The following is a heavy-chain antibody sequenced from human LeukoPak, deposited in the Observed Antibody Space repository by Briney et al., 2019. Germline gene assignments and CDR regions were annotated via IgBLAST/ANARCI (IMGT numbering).Heavy chain of an antibody. J-gene: IGHJ6*02. CDR3: ARDEDYYYGMDV. Sequence: GGSLRLSCAASGFTFSSYSMNSVRQAPGKGLEWVSSINSSSSYIYYADSVKGRFTIYRDNAKNSLYLQMNSLRAEDTAVYYCARDEDYYYGMDVWGQGTTVTVSS. CDR1: GFTFSSYS. CDR2: INSSSSYI. V-gene: IGHV3-21*01.